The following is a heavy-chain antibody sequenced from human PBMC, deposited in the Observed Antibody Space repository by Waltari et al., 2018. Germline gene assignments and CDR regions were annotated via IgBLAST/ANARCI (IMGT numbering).Heavy chain of an antibody. D-gene: IGHD3-22*01. CDR2: ISSSSSYI. CDR3: ARDEYYYDSSGWGFDY. CDR1: GFTFSSYS. J-gene: IGHJ4*02. Sequence: EVQLVESGGGLVKPGGSLRLSCASSGFTFSSYSMNWVRQAPGKGLEWVSSISSSSSYIYYADSVKGRFTISRDNAKNSLYLQMNSLRAEDTAVYYCARDEYYYDSSGWGFDYWGQGTLVTVSS. V-gene: IGHV3-21*01.